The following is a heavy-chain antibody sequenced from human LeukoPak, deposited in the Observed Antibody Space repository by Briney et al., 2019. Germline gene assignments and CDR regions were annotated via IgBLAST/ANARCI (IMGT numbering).Heavy chain of an antibody. CDR2: INHSGST. D-gene: IGHD3-3*01. CDR1: GGSFSGYY. CDR3: ARSPRDVPEEGTIFSPINYYYGMDV. V-gene: IGHV4-34*01. J-gene: IGHJ6*02. Sequence: SEPLSLTCAVYGGSFSGYYWTWIRQPPGKGLEWIGEINHSGSTNYNPSLKSRVTISVDTSKNQFSLKLSSVTAADTAVYYCARSPRDVPEEGTIFSPINYYYGMDVWGQGTTVTVSS.